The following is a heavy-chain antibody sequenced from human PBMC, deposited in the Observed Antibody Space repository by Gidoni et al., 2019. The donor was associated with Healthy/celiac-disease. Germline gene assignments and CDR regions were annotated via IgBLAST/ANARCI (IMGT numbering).Heavy chain of an antibody. CDR2: IYSGGST. CDR1: GFTLSSNS. Sequence: EVQLVESGGGLVQPGGSLRLSCAASGFTLSSNSMSWVRQAPGKGLEWVSVIYSGGSTYYADSVKGRFTISRHNSKNTLYLQMNSLRAEDTAVYYCARVGATSWEDYGMDVWGQGTTVTVSS. J-gene: IGHJ6*02. V-gene: IGHV3-53*04. D-gene: IGHD1-26*01. CDR3: ARVGATSWEDYGMDV.